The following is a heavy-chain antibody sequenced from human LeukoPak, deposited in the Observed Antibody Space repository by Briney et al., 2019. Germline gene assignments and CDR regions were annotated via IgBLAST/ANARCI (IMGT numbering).Heavy chain of an antibody. Sequence: GGSLRLSCAVSGISLSNYGMSWVRQAPGKGLEWVAGIIGSGGGTKYADSVKGRFTIPRTHHKNTLYLQMKRLRADDTAVYFCAKRGVVIRVILVGFHKEAYYFDSWGQGALVTVSS. CDR2: IIGSGGGT. D-gene: IGHD3-22*01. V-gene: IGHV3-23*01. CDR1: GISLSNYG. CDR3: AKRGVVIRVILVGFHKEAYYFDS. J-gene: IGHJ4*02.